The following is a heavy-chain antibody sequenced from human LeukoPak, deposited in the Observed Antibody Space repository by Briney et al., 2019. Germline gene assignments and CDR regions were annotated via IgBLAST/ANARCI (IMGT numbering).Heavy chain of an antibody. CDR3: ARAGYDYGDSSDF. CDR1: GYPFTTYY. J-gene: IGHJ4*02. V-gene: IGHV1-2*02. D-gene: IGHD4-17*01. CDR2: INPKNGDS. Sequence: ASVNVSCKASGYPFTTYYIHWARQAPGQGLEWMGCINPKNGDSKYAQKFQGRVTMTRATSIATAYMEVSRLTSDDTAVYFCARAGYDYGDSSDFWGQGTLVTVSS.